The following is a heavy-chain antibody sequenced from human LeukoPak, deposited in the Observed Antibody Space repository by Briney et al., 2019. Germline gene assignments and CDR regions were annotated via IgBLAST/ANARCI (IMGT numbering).Heavy chain of an antibody. J-gene: IGHJ5*02. D-gene: IGHD2-2*01. CDR3: ARTYQLLRGGDNWFDP. Sequence: GESLKISCKGSGYSFTSYWIGWVRQMPGKGLEWMGFIYPGDSDTRYSPSFQGQVTISADKSISTAYLQWSSLKASDTAMYYCARTYQLLRGGDNWFDPWGQGTLVTVSS. CDR2: IYPGDSDT. CDR1: GYSFTSYW. V-gene: IGHV5-51*01.